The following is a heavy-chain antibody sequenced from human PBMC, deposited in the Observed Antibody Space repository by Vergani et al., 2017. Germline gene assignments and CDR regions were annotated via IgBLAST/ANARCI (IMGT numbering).Heavy chain of an antibody. CDR1: GYTLTELS. J-gene: IGHJ5*02. CDR2: FDPEDGET. Sequence: QVQLVQSGAEVKKPGASVKVSCKVSGYTLTELSMHWVRQAPGKGLEWMGGFDPEDGETIYAQKFQGRVTMTEDTSTDTAYMELSSLRSEDTAVYYWASLYCTNGVCYNWFDPWGQGTLVTVSS. D-gene: IGHD2-8*01. V-gene: IGHV1-24*01. CDR3: ASLYCTNGVCYNWFDP.